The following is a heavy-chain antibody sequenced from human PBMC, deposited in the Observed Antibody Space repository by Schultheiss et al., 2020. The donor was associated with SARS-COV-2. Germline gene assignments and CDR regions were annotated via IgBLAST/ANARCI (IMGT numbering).Heavy chain of an antibody. D-gene: IGHD3-9*01. CDR1: GFTFSDNA. Sequence: GESLKISCAASGFTFSDNAMSCVRQAPGKGLEWVSGIGGGRGDRYYADSVRGRFAISRDNSRNTVSLQMNSLRADDTGVYYCAKLLRYFDWDPLDYWGQGTPVTVSS. J-gene: IGHJ4*02. CDR3: AKLLRYFDWDPLDY. V-gene: IGHV3-23*01. CDR2: IGGGRGDR.